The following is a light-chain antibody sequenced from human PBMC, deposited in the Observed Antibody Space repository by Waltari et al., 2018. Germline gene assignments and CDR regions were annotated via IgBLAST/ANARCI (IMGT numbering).Light chain of an antibody. CDR1: QSVNNY. J-gene: IGKJ4*01. V-gene: IGKV3-11*01. CDR2: DVS. Sequence: DIVLTQSPAILSLSPGERASLSCRASQSVNNYLAWYQQKPGQAPRLLIYDVSNRATNSPARFSGSGFATDFTLTISSLEPEDFAVYYCQQRRAWPLTFGGGTKVEIK. CDR3: QQRRAWPLT.